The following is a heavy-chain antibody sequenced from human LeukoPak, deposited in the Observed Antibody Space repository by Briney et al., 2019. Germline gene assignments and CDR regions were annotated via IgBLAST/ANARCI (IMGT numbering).Heavy chain of an antibody. V-gene: IGHV1-46*01. J-gene: IGHJ4*02. CDR2: INPSGGST. Sequence: ASVKVSCKASGYTFTSYYMHWVRQAPGQGLEWMGMINPSGGSTSYAQKFQGRVTMTRDTSTSTVYMELSSLRSEDTAVYYCARAGVVVVTATSFDYWGQGTLVTVSS. CDR3: ARAGVVVVTATSFDY. D-gene: IGHD2-21*02. CDR1: GYTFTSYY.